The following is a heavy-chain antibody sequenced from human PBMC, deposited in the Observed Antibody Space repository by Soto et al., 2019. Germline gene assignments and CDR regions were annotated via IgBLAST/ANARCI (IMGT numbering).Heavy chain of an antibody. V-gene: IGHV3-48*04. CDR2: ISSSSSTI. D-gene: IGHD5-18*01. Sequence: GGSLRLSCAASGFTFSSYSMNWVRQAPGKGLEWVSYISSSSSTIYYADSVKGRFTISRDNAKNSLYLEMNSLRVEDTAVYYCARDQRGYNYGFRFDQWGQGILVTVSS. CDR1: GFTFSSYS. CDR3: ARDQRGYNYGFRFDQ. J-gene: IGHJ4*02.